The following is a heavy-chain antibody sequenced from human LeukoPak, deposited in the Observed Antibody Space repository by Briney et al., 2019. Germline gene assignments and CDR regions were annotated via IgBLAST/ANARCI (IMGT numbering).Heavy chain of an antibody. CDR1: GFPFSIYW. D-gene: IGHD3-10*01. J-gene: IGHJ4*02. Sequence: GGSLRLSRAASGFPFSIYWMTWVRQAPGKGLEWVANIVYDGSEKLYVGSVRGRFTISRDNTNNSLNLQMNSLRAEDTAIYYCVKDPTYDSGSPLGYGGQGTLVAVSS. CDR2: IVYDGSEK. CDR3: VKDPTYDSGSPLGY. V-gene: IGHV3-7*01.